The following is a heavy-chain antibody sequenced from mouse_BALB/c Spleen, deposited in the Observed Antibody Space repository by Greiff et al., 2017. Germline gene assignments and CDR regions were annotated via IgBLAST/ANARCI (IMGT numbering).Heavy chain of an antibody. Sequence: QVQLKESGAELMKPGASVKISCKATGYTFSSYWIEWVKQRPGHGLEWIGEILPGSGSTNYNEKFKGKATFTADTSSNTAYMQLSSLTSEDSAVYYCARGESSGYLYYAMDYWGQGTSVTVSS. D-gene: IGHD3-1*01. CDR3: ARGESSGYLYYAMDY. CDR1: GYTFSSYW. J-gene: IGHJ4*01. V-gene: IGHV1-9*01. CDR2: ILPGSGST.